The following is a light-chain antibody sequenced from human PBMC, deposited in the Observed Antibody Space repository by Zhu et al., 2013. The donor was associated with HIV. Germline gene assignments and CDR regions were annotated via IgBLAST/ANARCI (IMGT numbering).Light chain of an antibody. V-gene: IGKV1D-13*01. J-gene: IGKJ2*03. Sequence: AIQLTQSPSSLSASVGDRVTISCRASQGISSALAWFQQKPGKGPRLLIYDASTLEKGVPSRFSGRGSGTDFTLTISSLQPEDFAVYYCQQYGNSPPYSFGQGTKLEIK. CDR2: DAS. CDR3: QQYGNSPPYS. CDR1: QGISSA.